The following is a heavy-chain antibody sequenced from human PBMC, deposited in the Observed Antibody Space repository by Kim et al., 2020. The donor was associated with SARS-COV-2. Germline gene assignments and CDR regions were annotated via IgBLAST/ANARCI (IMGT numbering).Heavy chain of an antibody. J-gene: IGHJ6*02. Sequence: ASVKVSCKASGYTFTSYGISWVRQAPGQGLEWMGWINTYNDDTNSAQKLQGRVTMTTDTSTSTAYMELRSLRSDDTAVYYCARDRLISGTPFYYYGMDVWGPGTTVTVSS. V-gene: IGHV1-18*01. CDR3: ARDRLISGTPFYYYGMDV. CDR2: INTYNDDT. CDR1: GYTFTSYG. D-gene: IGHD1-20*01.